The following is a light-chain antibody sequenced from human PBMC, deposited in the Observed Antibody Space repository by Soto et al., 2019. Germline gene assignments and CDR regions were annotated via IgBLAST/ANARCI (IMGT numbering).Light chain of an antibody. CDR1: QSVSSNY. CDR3: QQYGGSPAT. Sequence: DIVLTQSPGTLSVSPGERATLYCRASQSVSSNYLAWYQQKPGQAPRLLIYGASSRATGVPDRFSASGSGTDFTLTISRLEPEDFAVYYCQQYGGSPATFGGGTKVEI. CDR2: GAS. J-gene: IGKJ4*01. V-gene: IGKV3-20*01.